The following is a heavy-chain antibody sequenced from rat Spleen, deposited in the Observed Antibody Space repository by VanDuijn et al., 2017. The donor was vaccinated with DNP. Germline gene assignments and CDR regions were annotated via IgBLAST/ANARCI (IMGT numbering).Heavy chain of an antibody. CDR2: ILYDGSRT. V-gene: IGHV5-46*01. Sequence: EVQLVESGGGLVQPGRSMKLSCAASGFTFSGFPMAWVRQAPKKGLEWVATILYDGSRTYYPDSVKGRFTISRDNAKSSLYLQMDSLRSEDTATYYCTTDGDDWGQGVMVAVSS. CDR3: TTDGDD. J-gene: IGHJ2*01. CDR1: GFTFSGFP.